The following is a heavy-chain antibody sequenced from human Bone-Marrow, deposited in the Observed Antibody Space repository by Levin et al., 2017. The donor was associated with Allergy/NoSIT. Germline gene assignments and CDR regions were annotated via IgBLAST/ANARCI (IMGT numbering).Heavy chain of an antibody. D-gene: IGHD3-9*01. J-gene: IGHJ5*02. Sequence: SETLSLTCAVSGGSISSGGYSWSWIRQPPGKGLEWIGYIYHSGSTYYNPSLKSRVTISVDRSKNQFSLKLSSVTAADTAVYYCARAHYDILTGSGSGWFDPWGQGTLVTVSS. CDR3: ARAHYDILTGSGSGWFDP. CDR1: GGSISSGGYS. CDR2: IYHSGST. V-gene: IGHV4-30-2*01.